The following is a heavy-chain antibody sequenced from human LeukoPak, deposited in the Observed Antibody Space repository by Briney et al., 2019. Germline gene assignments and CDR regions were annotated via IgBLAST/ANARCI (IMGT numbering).Heavy chain of an antibody. Sequence: SETLSLTCTVSGGSISSYYWSWIRQPAGKGLEWIGRIYTSGSTSYNPSLKSRVTISVDTSKNQFSLKLSSVTAADTAVYYCARVAYGSGSYYKVLSSFDPWGQGTLVTVSS. CDR1: GGSISSYY. J-gene: IGHJ5*02. V-gene: IGHV4-4*07. CDR2: IYTSGST. D-gene: IGHD3-10*01. CDR3: ARVAYGSGSYYKVLSSFDP.